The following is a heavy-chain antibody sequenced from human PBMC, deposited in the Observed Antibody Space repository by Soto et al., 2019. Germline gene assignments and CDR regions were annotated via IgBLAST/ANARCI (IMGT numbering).Heavy chain of an antibody. CDR3: ARLSSTCWFDP. CDR2: IYYSGST. J-gene: IGHJ5*02. CDR1: GGSISSSSYD. V-gene: IGHV4-39*01. Sequence: XTLSLPCTVSGGSISSSSYDWGWSRKPPGKGREWIWSIYYSGSTYYNTSIKSRVTRSVDTYKNQCSLKLRSVTAAHTAVYYCARLSSTCWFDPWGQGTLLTSPQ.